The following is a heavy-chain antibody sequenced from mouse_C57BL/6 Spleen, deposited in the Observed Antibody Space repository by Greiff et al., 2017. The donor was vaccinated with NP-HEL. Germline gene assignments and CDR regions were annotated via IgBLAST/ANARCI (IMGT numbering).Heavy chain of an antibody. V-gene: IGHV1-81*01. CDR1: GYTFTSYG. Sequence: VQLQQSGAELARPGASVKLSCKASGYTFTSYGISWVKQRTGQGLEWIGEIYPRSGNTYYNEKFKGKATLTADKSSSTAYMELRSLASEDSAVYFGARGTTVVERGYWYFDVWGTGTTVTVSS. CDR3: ARGTTVVERGYWYFDV. D-gene: IGHD1-1*01. J-gene: IGHJ1*03. CDR2: IYPRSGNT.